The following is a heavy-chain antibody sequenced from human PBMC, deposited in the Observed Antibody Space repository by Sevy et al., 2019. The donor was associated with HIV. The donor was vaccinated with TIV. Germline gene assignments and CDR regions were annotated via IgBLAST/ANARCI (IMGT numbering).Heavy chain of an antibody. CDR1: GFTFSHAW. Sequence: GGSLRLSCAGSGFTFSHAWMTWVRQAPGKGLEWVGRIKRKTAGGTTDYSAPVKGRFTISREDSETTMYLQMNSLKTADTAVYYCTNEVYGDLSYGMDVWGQGTTVTVSS. J-gene: IGHJ6*02. D-gene: IGHD4-17*01. V-gene: IGHV3-15*05. CDR2: IKRKTAGGTT. CDR3: TNEVYGDLSYGMDV.